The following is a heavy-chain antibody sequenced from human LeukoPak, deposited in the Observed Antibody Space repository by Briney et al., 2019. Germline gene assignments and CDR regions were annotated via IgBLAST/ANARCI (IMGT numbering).Heavy chain of an antibody. V-gene: IGHV4-31*03. D-gene: IGHD2-2*01. J-gene: IGHJ4*02. CDR1: GGSISSGGYY. Sequence: SQTLSLTCTVSGGSISSGGYYWSWIRQHPGKGLDWIGYIYYSGSTYYNPSLKSRVTISVDTSKNQFSLKLSSVTAADTAVYYCARSSNYIVVVPAAIMFDYWGQGTLVTVSS. CDR2: IYYSGST. CDR3: ARSSNYIVVVPAAIMFDY.